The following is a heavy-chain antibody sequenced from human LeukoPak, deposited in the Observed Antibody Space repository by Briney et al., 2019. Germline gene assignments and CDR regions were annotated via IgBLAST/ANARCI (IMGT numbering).Heavy chain of an antibody. CDR1: GFTFSSYV. Sequence: GGSLRLSCAASGFTFSSYVMTWVRQAPGKGLEWVSSISGSGESTYYADSVKGRFTISRDNSKSTLHVQMNRLRVEDTAVYYCARDRQNYYGSGYYFDCWGQGTLVTVSS. D-gene: IGHD3-10*01. CDR3: ARDRQNYYGSGYYFDC. V-gene: IGHV3-23*01. CDR2: ISGSGEST. J-gene: IGHJ4*02.